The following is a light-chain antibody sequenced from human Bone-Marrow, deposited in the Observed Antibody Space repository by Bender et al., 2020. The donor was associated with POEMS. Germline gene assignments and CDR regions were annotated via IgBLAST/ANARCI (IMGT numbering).Light chain of an antibody. CDR2: QDN. J-gene: IGLJ2*01. CDR3: QAWDGSAI. Sequence: SYDLTQPPSVSVSLGQTASITCSGDKLGDKYVCWYQQKPGQSPLVVIYQDNKRPSGIPERFSGSNSGNTATLIISGAQGIDEADYYCQAWDGSAIFGGGTKLTVL. CDR1: KLGDKY. V-gene: IGLV3-1*01.